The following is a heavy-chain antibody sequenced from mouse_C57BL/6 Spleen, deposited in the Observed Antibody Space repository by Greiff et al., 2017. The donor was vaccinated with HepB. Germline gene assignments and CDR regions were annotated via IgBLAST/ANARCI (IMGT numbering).Heavy chain of an antibody. V-gene: IGHV1-78*01. CDR3: AKGEYFGPYYFDY. Sequence: VKLQQSDAELVKPGASVKISCKVSGYTFTDHTIHWMKQRPEQGLEWIGYIYPRDGSTKYNEKFKGKATLTADKSSSTAYMQLNSLTSEDSAVYFCAKGEYFGPYYFDYWGQGTTLTVSS. CDR1: GYTFTDHT. CDR2: IYPRDGST. D-gene: IGHD5-2*01. J-gene: IGHJ2*01.